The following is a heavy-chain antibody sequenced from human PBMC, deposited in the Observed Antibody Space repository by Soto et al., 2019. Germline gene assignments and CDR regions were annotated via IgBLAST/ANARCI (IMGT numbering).Heavy chain of an antibody. CDR1: GFTVGNNY. Sequence: EVQLVESGGGLIQPGGSLKLSCAASGFTVGNNYMSWVRQAPGKGLEWVSLIYSTGTTKYADSVKGRFTVSRDNAKNKLYHQMNSLRAEDTAVYYCAKDGRGSGSHYNSFGYWGQGTLVTVSS. CDR3: AKDGRGSGSHYNSFGY. J-gene: IGHJ4*02. CDR2: IYSTGTT. D-gene: IGHD3-10*01. V-gene: IGHV3-53*01.